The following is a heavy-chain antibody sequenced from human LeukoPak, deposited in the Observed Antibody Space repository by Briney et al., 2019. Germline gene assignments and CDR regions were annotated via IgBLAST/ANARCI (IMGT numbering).Heavy chain of an antibody. CDR3: ASSYYDVRYYYYYYGMDV. J-gene: IGHJ6*02. D-gene: IGHD3-22*01. CDR1: GGSISSYY. V-gene: IGHV4-59*08. Sequence: PSETLSLTCTVSGGSISSYYWSWIRQPPGKGLEWIGYIYYSGSTNYNPSLKSRVTISVDTSKNQFSLKLSSVTAADTAVYYCASSYYDVRYYYYYYGMDVWGQGTTVTVSS. CDR2: IYYSGST.